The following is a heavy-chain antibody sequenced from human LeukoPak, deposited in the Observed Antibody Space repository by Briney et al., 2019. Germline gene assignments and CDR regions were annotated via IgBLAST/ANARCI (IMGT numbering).Heavy chain of an antibody. CDR3: AKERTTVTTVFDY. CDR1: GFTFSDYY. Sequence: GGSLRLSCAASGFTFSDYYMSWIRQAPGKGLEWVSYISSSGSTKYYADSVKGRFTISRDNAKKSLYLQMNSLRAEDTAVYYCAKERTTVTTVFDYWGPGTLVTVSS. D-gene: IGHD4-17*01. CDR2: ISSSGSTK. J-gene: IGHJ4*02. V-gene: IGHV3-11*01.